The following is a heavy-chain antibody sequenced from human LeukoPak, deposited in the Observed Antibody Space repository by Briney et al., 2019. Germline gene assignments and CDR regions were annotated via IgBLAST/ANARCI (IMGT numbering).Heavy chain of an antibody. Sequence: ASVKVSCKASGVTFSSYAISWVRQAPGQGLEWVGGSLSVFGTVNSAQKFQGRVTITKDDSTSTVYMELSSLRPEDTAVYYCARDIPVRGEMATIGDYWGQGTLVTVSS. J-gene: IGHJ4*02. CDR2: SLSVFGTV. D-gene: IGHD5-24*01. V-gene: IGHV1-69*05. CDR1: GVTFSSYA. CDR3: ARDIPVRGEMATIGDY.